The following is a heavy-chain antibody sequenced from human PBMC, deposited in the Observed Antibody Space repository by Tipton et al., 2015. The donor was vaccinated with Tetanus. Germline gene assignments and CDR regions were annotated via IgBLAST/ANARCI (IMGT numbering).Heavy chain of an antibody. CDR1: GAPISSYY. V-gene: IGHV4-59*01. CDR3: ARGRDGYNYPFDY. J-gene: IGHJ4*02. CDR2: IYNSGNT. D-gene: IGHD5-24*01. Sequence: TLSLTCTVSGAPISSYYWSWIRQPPGNGLEWIGYIYNSGNTNYSPSLKSRVTISVDTSKNQFSLKLNSVTAADTAVYYCARGRDGYNYPFDYWGQGTLVIVSS.